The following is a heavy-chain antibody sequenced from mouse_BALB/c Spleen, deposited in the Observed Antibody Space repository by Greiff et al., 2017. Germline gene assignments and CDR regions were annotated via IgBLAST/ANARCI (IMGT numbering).Heavy chain of an antibody. Sequence: EVKLMESGGGLVQPGGSMKLSCVASGFTFSNYWMNWVRQSPEKGLEWVAEIRLKSNNYATHYAESVKGRFTISRDDSKSSVYLQMNNLRAEDTGTYYCTRDDGYFDVWGAGTTVTVSS. D-gene: IGHD2-3*01. V-gene: IGHV6-6*02. CDR1: GFTFSNYW. CDR2: IRLKSNNYAT. J-gene: IGHJ1*01. CDR3: TRDDGYFDV.